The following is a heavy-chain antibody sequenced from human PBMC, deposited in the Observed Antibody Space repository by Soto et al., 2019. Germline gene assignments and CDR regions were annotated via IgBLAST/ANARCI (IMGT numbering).Heavy chain of an antibody. V-gene: IGHV3-74*01. CDR2: ILNDGTTT. D-gene: IGHD5-18*01. CDR3: ATWRGGYTYGLDH. Sequence: GGSLRLSCAASGFTFSSYWMHWVRQAPGKGLVWVSRILNDGTTTNYADSVKGRFTVSRDNAKKTMSLQMNNLRAEDTAVCYCATWRGGYTYGLDHWGQGTPVTVSS. CDR1: GFTFSSYW. J-gene: IGHJ4*02.